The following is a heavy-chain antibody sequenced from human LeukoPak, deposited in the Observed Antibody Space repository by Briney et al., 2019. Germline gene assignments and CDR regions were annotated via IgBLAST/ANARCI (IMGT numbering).Heavy chain of an antibody. Sequence: ASVTVSCTASGYTFTTYKMHWVRQAPGQGLEWVGIINPSDGDRRNAQKFQGRVTMTRDTSTSTVYMELSSLRSEDTAVYYCAKDSGSYSADYWGQGTLVTVSS. CDR2: INPSDGDR. J-gene: IGHJ4*02. V-gene: IGHV1-46*01. D-gene: IGHD3-10*01. CDR3: AKDSGSYSADY. CDR1: GYTFTTYK.